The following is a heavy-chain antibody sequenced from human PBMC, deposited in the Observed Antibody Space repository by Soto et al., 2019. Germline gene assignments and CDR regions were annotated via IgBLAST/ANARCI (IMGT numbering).Heavy chain of an antibody. CDR3: AMVDNYVTPTPQDV. CDR2: ISPYSGNT. D-gene: IGHD3-16*01. Sequence: QVQLVQSGDEVRKPGSSVKVSCKASGYIFVNYGICWVGQAPGLGREWRGWISPYSGNTHDASKIQGRLTMTTDTSTSTAYMDLGSLTSDDTAVYYCAMVDNYVTPTPQDVWGQGTTVTVSS. CDR1: GYIFVNYG. V-gene: IGHV1-18*01. J-gene: IGHJ6*02.